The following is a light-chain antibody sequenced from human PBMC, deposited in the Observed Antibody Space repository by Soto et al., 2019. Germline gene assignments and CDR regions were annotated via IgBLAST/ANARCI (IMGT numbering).Light chain of an antibody. CDR2: AAS. CDR3: QQSYSAPHT. Sequence: DIQMTQSPSSLSASVGDRVTITCRASQSISSSLNWYHQKPGKAPTLLIYAASSLQSGVPSRFSGSGSGTDFTLSISSLQPEDFATYYCQQSYSAPHTFGQGTKLEIK. CDR1: QSISSS. J-gene: IGKJ2*01. V-gene: IGKV1-39*01.